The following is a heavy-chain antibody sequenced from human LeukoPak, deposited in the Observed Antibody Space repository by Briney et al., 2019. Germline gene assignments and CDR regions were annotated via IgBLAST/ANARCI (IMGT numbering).Heavy chain of an antibody. CDR1: GFTFSSYE. V-gene: IGHV3-48*03. J-gene: IGHJ4*02. CDR2: ISSSGSTI. D-gene: IGHD6-19*01. CDR3: PKASAIIAVVSKHFAY. Sequence: GGSLRLSCAASGFTFSSYEMNWVRQAPGKGLEWVSYISSSGSTIYYADSVKGRFTISRDNAKNSLYLQMNSLRAEDTAVYYPPKASAIIAVVSKHFAYWGQGTLVTVYS.